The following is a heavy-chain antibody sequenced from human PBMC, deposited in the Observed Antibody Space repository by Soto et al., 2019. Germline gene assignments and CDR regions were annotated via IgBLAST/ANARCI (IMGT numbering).Heavy chain of an antibody. J-gene: IGHJ6*03. D-gene: IGHD3-3*01. CDR1: GGSFSGYY. CDR3: ARRSSDYDFWSGYSYYYYMDV. Sequence: SETLSLTCAVYGGSFSGYYWSWIRQPPGKGLEWIGEINHSGSTNYNPSLKSRVTISVDTSKNQFSLKLSSVTAADTAVYYCARRSSDYDFWSGYSYYYYMDVWGKGTTVTVSS. V-gene: IGHV4-34*01. CDR2: INHSGST.